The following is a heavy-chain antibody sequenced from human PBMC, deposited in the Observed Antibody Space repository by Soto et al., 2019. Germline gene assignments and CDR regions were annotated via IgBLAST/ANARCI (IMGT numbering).Heavy chain of an antibody. Sequence: EVQLLESGGGLVQPGGSLRLSCAASGFTFSSYAMSWVRQAPGNGLEWVSAISGSGGSTYYADSVKGRFTISRDNSKNTLYVQMNSLRAEDTAVYYCEKDLVVGNYYGAVSYWGQGTLVTVSS. D-gene: IGHD3-10*01. V-gene: IGHV3-23*01. CDR1: GFTFSSYA. J-gene: IGHJ4*02. CDR3: EKDLVVGNYYGAVSY. CDR2: ISGSGGST.